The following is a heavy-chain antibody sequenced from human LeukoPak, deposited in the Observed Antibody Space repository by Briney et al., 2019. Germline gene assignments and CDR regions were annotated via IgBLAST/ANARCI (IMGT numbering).Heavy chain of an antibody. Sequence: GGSLRLSCAASGFTFSNYEMNWVRQAPGKGLEWVSYIGTSGSTKYYADSVRGRFTISRDNAENSLHLQMNSLRAEDAAVYYCARRYCSSTSCTLDYWGQGTLVTVPS. D-gene: IGHD2-2*01. J-gene: IGHJ4*02. CDR2: IGTSGSTK. CDR1: GFTFSNYE. CDR3: ARRYCSSTSCTLDY. V-gene: IGHV3-48*03.